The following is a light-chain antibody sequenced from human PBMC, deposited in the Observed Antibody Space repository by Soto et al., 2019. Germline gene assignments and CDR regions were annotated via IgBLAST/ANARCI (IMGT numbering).Light chain of an antibody. CDR1: QSVSSSY. CDR3: QQYGSPPQT. V-gene: IGKV3-20*01. J-gene: IGKJ1*01. Sequence: EIVLTQSPGTLSLSPGERATLSCRASQSVSSSYLAWYQQKPGQAPRLLIYGASSRATGIPDRFSGSGSGKAFPPTISRLEPEVFAVYYCQQYGSPPQTFGKGTKGKIK. CDR2: GAS.